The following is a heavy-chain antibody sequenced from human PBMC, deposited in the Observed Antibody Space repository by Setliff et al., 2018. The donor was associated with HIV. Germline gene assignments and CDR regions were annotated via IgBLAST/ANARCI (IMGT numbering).Heavy chain of an antibody. D-gene: IGHD3-16*02. J-gene: IGHJ4*02. V-gene: IGHV4-61*09. CDR3: ARRKSGSSYRFFNY. CDR2: ISASGSS. Sequence: SETLSLTCTVSGPPIGIGSYYWTWIRQPAGRGLEWIGHISASGSSKFNPTLQSRVTLSVDPSNNQFSLNLTSVTAADTAVYYCARRKSGSSYRFFNYWGRGSLVTVSS. CDR1: GPPIGIGSYY.